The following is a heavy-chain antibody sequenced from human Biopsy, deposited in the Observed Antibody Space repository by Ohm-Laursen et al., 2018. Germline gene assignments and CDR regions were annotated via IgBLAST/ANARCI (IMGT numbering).Heavy chain of an antibody. CDR3: ARARIKASGVLIPETYYFDS. Sequence: GTLSLTWNVSGDSISIYYWSWIRQPPGKGLEWIGNFYYSGSTNYNPSLKSRITMSLDRSKSQVSLRMNSVTAADTAVYYCARARIKASGVLIPETYYFDSWGQGTLVTVSS. CDR1: GDSISIYY. J-gene: IGHJ4*02. V-gene: IGHV4-59*01. CDR2: FYYSGST. D-gene: IGHD3-3*01.